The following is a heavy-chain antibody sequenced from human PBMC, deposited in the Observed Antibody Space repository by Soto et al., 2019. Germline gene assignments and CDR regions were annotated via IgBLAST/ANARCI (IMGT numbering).Heavy chain of an antibody. V-gene: IGHV4-59*01. CDR3: AKTRITSTAATFDP. Sequence: LSLTCTVSGGSLSTYYWSWIRQPPGKGLEWIVYMSYSGSSNYNPSLKSRVTMSVDTSKNQVSLKLSSVTAADTAVYYCAKTRITSTAATFDPWGQGTLVTVSS. CDR2: MSYSGSS. J-gene: IGHJ5*02. D-gene: IGHD1-20*01. CDR1: GGSLSTYY.